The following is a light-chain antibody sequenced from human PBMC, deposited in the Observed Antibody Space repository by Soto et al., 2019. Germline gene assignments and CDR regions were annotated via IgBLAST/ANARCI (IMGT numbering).Light chain of an antibody. Sequence: DIQLTHSGSSLSASVGDRITITCRASQGISSWLACYQQKPGKAPKLLIYAASSVQSGVPSRFSGSGSGTHFTLTISSLQPEDFATYYCQQANTFPLTFGQGTRLEIK. V-gene: IGKV1D-12*01. CDR3: QQANTFPLT. CDR2: AAS. CDR1: QGISSW. J-gene: IGKJ5*01.